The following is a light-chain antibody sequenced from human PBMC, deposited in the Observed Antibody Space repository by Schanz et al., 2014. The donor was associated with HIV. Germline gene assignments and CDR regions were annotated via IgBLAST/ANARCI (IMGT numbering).Light chain of an antibody. CDR1: QSVDSSF. Sequence: EIVLTQSPGTLSLSPGQRATLSCRASQSVDSSFLAWYQQKPGQAPRLLIYDVSIRATGIPDRFSGTGSGTDFTLTISSLEPEDFAVYYCQYFGNSGGTFGGGTKVEIK. CDR2: DVS. J-gene: IGKJ4*01. V-gene: IGKV3-20*01. CDR3: QYFGNSGGT.